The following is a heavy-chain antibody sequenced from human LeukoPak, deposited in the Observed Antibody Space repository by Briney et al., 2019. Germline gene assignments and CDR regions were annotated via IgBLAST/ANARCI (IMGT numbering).Heavy chain of an antibody. CDR2: IYYSGST. CDR3: ARPVGSDAFGI. D-gene: IGHD1-1*01. V-gene: IGHV4-39*01. CDR1: GGSISSSSYY. J-gene: IGHJ3*02. Sequence: SETLSLTCTVSGGSISSSSYYWGWIRQPPGEGLEWIGSIYYSGSTYYNPSLKSRVTISVDTSKNQFSLKLSSVTAADTAVYYCARPVGSDAFGIWGQGTMVTVSS.